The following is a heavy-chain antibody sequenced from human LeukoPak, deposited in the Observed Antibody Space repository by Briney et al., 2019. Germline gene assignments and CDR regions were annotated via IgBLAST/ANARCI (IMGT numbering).Heavy chain of an antibody. J-gene: IGHJ6*03. CDR1: GYTFTGYY. CDR3: ARDSSSSWYFAAYYMDV. D-gene: IGHD6-13*01. CDR2: INPNSGGT. V-gene: IGHV1-2*02. Sequence: ASVKVSCKASGYTFTGYYMHLVRQAPGQGLEWMGWINPNSGGTNYAQKFQGRVTMTRDTSISTAYMELSRLRSDDTAVYYCARDSSSSWYFAAYYMDVWGKGTTVTVSS.